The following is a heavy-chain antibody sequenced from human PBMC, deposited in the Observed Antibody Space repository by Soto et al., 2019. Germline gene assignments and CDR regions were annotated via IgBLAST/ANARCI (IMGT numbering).Heavy chain of an antibody. D-gene: IGHD6-13*01. CDR3: ARQPWQQLLWAFDI. CDR2: IYYTGST. Sequence: SETLSLTCTVSGGSISSYYWSWIRQPPGKGLEWIGYIYYTGSTSYNPSLKSRVTISVDTSKNQFSLNLSSVTAADTAVYYCARQPWQQLLWAFDIWGQGTMVTVSS. J-gene: IGHJ3*02. CDR1: GGSISSYY. V-gene: IGHV4-59*08.